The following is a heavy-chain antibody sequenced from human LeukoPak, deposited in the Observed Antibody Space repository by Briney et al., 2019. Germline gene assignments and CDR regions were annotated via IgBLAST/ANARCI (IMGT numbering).Heavy chain of an antibody. D-gene: IGHD6-19*01. CDR3: AGGLGWLVDY. Sequence: QPGGSLRLSCATSGFTFSNYYMNWVRQAPGKGLEWVAVINQDGSEIYYVDSLKGRFTISRDNAKKSLFLQMNSLRAEDTAVYFCAGGLGWLVDYWGQGALVTVSS. CDR2: INQDGSEI. V-gene: IGHV3-7*04. J-gene: IGHJ4*02. CDR1: GFTFSNYY.